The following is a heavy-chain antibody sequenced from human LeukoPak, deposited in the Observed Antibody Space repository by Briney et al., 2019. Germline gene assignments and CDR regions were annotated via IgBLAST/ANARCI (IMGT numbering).Heavy chain of an antibody. CDR1: GFTFSSCN. CDR3: ARDSTSSRGGIVDY. D-gene: IGHD6-6*01. Sequence: GGSLRLSCAASGFTFSSCNMNWVRQAPGKGLEWVSSISSSSSYIHYADSVKGRFTISRDNAKDSLYLQMNSLRAEDTAVYYCARDSTSSRGGIVDYWGQGTLVAVSS. J-gene: IGHJ4*02. V-gene: IGHV3-21*01. CDR2: ISSSSSYI.